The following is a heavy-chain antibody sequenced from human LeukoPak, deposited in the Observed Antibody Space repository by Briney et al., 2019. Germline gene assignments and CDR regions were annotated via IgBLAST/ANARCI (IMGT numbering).Heavy chain of an antibody. CDR1: GGSISSSSYY. Sequence: PSETLSLTCTVSGGSISSSSYYWGWIRQPPGKGLEWIGSIYYSGSTYYNPSLKSRVTISVDTSKNQFSLKLSSVTAADTAVYYCATQGRGVVVVPAAIDYWGQGTLVTVSS. D-gene: IGHD2-2*02. CDR3: ATQGRGVVVVPAAIDY. J-gene: IGHJ4*02. V-gene: IGHV4-39*01. CDR2: IYYSGST.